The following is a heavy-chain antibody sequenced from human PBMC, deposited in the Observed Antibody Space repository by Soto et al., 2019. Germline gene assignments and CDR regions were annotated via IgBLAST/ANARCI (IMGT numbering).Heavy chain of an antibody. V-gene: IGHV4-4*07. CDR3: ATPTPLRGAMITNINFDF. Sequence: SETLSLTCTVSGDFISYFSWAWIRQSAGKGLEWIGRVYSTGTIFYNPSLKSRATMSVDTSKNQFSLKLSGLKSDDTAVYYCATPTPLRGAMITNINFDFWGQGTPVTVSS. J-gene: IGHJ4*02. D-gene: IGHD3-10*01. CDR2: VYSTGTI. CDR1: GDFISYFS.